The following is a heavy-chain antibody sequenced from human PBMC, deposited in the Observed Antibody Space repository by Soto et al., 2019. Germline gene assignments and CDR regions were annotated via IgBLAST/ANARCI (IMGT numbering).Heavy chain of an antibody. V-gene: IGHV4-39*01. J-gene: IGHJ4*02. Sequence: SHTRSLTCTVSGGYNSSSSYYCRCIRHAPGKWLEWIGCINYSGSTYYNPSLKSRVTICVDTSKNQFALKLSSVTAADTAVYYCARRLFGSSGWYDRDYSDYWGRGTLVPVSS. D-gene: IGHD6-19*01. CDR3: ARRLFGSSGWYDRDYSDY. CDR1: GGYNSSSSYY. CDR2: INYSGST.